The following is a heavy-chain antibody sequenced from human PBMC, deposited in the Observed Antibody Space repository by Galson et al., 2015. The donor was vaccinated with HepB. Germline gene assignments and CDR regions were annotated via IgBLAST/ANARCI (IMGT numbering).Heavy chain of an antibody. CDR3: AKSSPMIVVVSNFDY. V-gene: IGHV3-30*18. Sequence: SLRLSCAASGFTFSSYGMHWVRQAPGKGLEWVAVISYDGNDKYYADSVKGRFTISRDNSKNTLYLQMNSLRAEDTAVYYCAKSSPMIVVVSNFDYWGQGTLVTVSS. CDR2: ISYDGNDK. D-gene: IGHD3-22*01. J-gene: IGHJ4*02. CDR1: GFTFSSYG.